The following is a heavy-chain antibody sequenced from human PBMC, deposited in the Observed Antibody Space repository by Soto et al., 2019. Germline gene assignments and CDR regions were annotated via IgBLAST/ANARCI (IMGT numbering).Heavy chain of an antibody. Sequence: SETLSLTCAVYGGSFSGYYWSWIRQPPGKGLEWIGEINHSGSTNYNPSLKSRVTISVDTSKKQFSLKLSSVTAADTAVYYCARGQGIAARNFDYWGQGTLVTVSS. CDR3: ARGQGIAARNFDY. D-gene: IGHD6-6*01. V-gene: IGHV4-34*01. J-gene: IGHJ4*02. CDR2: INHSGST. CDR1: GGSFSGYY.